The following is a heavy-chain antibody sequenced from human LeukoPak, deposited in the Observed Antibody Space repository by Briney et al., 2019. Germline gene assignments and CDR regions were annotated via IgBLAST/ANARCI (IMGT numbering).Heavy chain of an antibody. CDR1: GGSISSNNW. CDR3: ARTPDYYYGMDV. CDR2: IYHSGSP. J-gene: IGHJ6*02. Sequence: PSETLSLTCAVSGGSISSNNWWGWVRQPPGKGLEWIGEIYHSGSPNYNPSLKSRVTISVDKSRNHFSLNLSSVTAADTAVYYCARTPDYYYGMDVWGRGTTVTVSS. V-gene: IGHV4-4*02.